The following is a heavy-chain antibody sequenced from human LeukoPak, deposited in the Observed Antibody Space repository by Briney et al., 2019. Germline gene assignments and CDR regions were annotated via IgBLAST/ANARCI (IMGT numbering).Heavy chain of an antibody. J-gene: IGHJ1*01. V-gene: IGHV4-4*02. Sequence: PSGTLSLTCAVSGGSFSSNNWWSWVRQPPGKGLEWIGEIYHSGSTKYNPSLKSRVTMSIDKSKNQFSLNLSFVTAADTAVYYCARAPDGVAEYFQYWGQGTLVTVSS. CDR1: GGSFSSNNW. CDR3: ARAPDGVAEYFQY. D-gene: IGHD3-10*01. CDR2: IYHSGST.